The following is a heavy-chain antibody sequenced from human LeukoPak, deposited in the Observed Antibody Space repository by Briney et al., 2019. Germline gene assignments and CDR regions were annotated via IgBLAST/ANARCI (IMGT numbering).Heavy chain of an antibody. CDR1: GITFSSYA. V-gene: IGHV3-23*01. Sequence: PGGSLRLSCAASGITFSSYAMSWVRQAPGKGLEWVSVMSGSGDSIYYAESVKGRFTISRDNSKNTLYLQMNSLRGEDTALYYCAKCPLYYYYMDVWGKGTTVTVSS. CDR3: AKCPLYYYYMDV. J-gene: IGHJ6*03. CDR2: MSGSGDSI.